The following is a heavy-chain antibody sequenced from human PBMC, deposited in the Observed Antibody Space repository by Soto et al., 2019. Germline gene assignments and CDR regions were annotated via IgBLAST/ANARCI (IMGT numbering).Heavy chain of an antibody. J-gene: IGHJ4*02. CDR3: ARGPTGTTFDY. Sequence: SETLSLTCAVYGGSFSEHHWSWIRQTPGKGLEWIGEISRGGSTNYNPSLKSRVTISVDTSKNQFSLKLSSVTAADTAVYYCARGPTGTTFDYWGQGTLVTVSS. CDR2: ISRGGST. CDR1: GGSFSEHH. D-gene: IGHD1-1*01. V-gene: IGHV4-34*01.